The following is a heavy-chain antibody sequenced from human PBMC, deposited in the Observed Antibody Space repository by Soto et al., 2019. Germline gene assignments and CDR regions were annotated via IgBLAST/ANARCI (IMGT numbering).Heavy chain of an antibody. CDR2: IRNKVDRHTT. D-gene: IGHD1-26*01. J-gene: IGHJ4*02. Sequence: GGSLRLSCSASGFTFSDHDMDWVRQVPGKGLEWIGRIRNKVDRHTTDYAESVRGRFTLSREDSKNSVFLQMTNLKAEDTALYYCVTDGPKGASDYWGQGTQVTVSP. CDR3: VTDGPKGASDY. V-gene: IGHV3-72*01. CDR1: GFTFSDHD.